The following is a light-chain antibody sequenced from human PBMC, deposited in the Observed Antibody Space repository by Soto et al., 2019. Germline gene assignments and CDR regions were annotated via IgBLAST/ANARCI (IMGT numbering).Light chain of an antibody. CDR1: QRVSSN. CDR2: GAA. J-gene: IGKJ1*01. CDR3: QQYNNWTPWT. Sequence: EVVISRSPATLSVSPGERATLSCRPSQRVSSNLAWYQQNTGHAPRLLIYGAATRGTGIAARFSGSGSGTEFALTISSLQSEDFAVYYCQQYNNWTPWTFGQGTKVDIK. V-gene: IGKV3-15*01.